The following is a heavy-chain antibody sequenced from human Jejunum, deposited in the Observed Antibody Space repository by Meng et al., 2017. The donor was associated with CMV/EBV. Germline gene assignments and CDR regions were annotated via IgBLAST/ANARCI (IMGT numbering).Heavy chain of an antibody. CDR3: AREGEYQLLMYYYGMDV. Sequence: TFPSYAINWVRQATGQGLEWMGWMNPNSGNTGYAQKFQGRVTITRNTSISTAYMELSSLRSEDTAVYYCAREGEYQLLMYYYGMDVWGQGTTVTVSS. V-gene: IGHV1-8*03. J-gene: IGHJ6*02. CDR1: TFPSYA. D-gene: IGHD2-2*01. CDR2: MNPNSGNT.